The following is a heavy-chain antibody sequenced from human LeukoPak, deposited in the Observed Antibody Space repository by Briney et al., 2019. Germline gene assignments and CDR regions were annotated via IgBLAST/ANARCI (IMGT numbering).Heavy chain of an antibody. CDR3: ARAFDYVGY. CDR2: ISYDGSNK. J-gene: IGHJ4*02. Sequence: PGGSLRLSCAASGFTFSSYGMHWVRQAPGKWLEWVAVISYDGSNKYYADSVKGRFTISRDNSKNTLYLQMNSLRAEDTAVYYCARAFDYVGYWGQGTLVTVSS. CDR1: GFTFSSYG. D-gene: IGHD3-16*01. V-gene: IGHV3-30*03.